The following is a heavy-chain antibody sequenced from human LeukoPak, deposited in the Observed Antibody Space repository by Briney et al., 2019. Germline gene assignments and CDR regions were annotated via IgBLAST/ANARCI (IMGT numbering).Heavy chain of an antibody. J-gene: IGHJ5*02. CDR3: AREGPSSTSCYSRDCSVWFDP. Sequence: SGTLSLTCPVSGGSMISSSHYWGWIRQRPGKGLGWIRSIYYSGIIYHNPSLKSRVTISIDTSKSQFSLRLSSVTAADTAVYYCAREGPSSTSCYSRDCSVWFDPWGQGTLVTVSS. D-gene: IGHD2-2*02. CDR2: IYYSGII. CDR1: GGSMISSSHY. V-gene: IGHV4-39*07.